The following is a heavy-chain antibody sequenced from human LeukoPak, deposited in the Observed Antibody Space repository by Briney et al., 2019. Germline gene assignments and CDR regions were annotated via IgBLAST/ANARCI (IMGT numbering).Heavy chain of an antibody. J-gene: IGHJ6*02. CDR2: INAGNGNT. D-gene: IGHD4-23*01. CDR1: GYTFTSYA. V-gene: IGHV1-3*01. CDR3: ARELRVTQWYYYYYGMDV. Sequence: ASVKVSCKASGYTFTSYAMHWVRQAPGQRLEWMGWINAGNGNTKYSQKFQGRVTITRDTSASTAYMELSSLRSEDTAVYYCARELRVTQWYYYYYGMDVWGQGTTVTVSS.